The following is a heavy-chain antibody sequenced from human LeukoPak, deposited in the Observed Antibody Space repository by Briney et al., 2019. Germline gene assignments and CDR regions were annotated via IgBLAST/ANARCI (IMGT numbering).Heavy chain of an antibody. CDR2: ISSSGSTK. CDR1: GFTFSSYE. V-gene: IGHV3-48*03. Sequence: GGSLRLSCAASGFTFSSYEINWVRQAPGKGLEWVSYISSSGSTKYYADSVKGRFTISRDNSKNILYLEMNSLRAEDTAEYYCAFISAVGRGLYWGQGTLVTVSS. CDR3: AFISAVGRGLY. D-gene: IGHD6-13*01. J-gene: IGHJ4*02.